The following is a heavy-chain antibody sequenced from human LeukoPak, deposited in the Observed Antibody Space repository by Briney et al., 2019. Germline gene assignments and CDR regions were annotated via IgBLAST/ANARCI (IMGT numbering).Heavy chain of an antibody. Sequence: ASVKVSCKASGGTFSSYAISWVRQAPGQGLEWMGRIIPILGIANYAQRFQGRVTITADKSTSTAYMELSSLRSEDTAVYYCARAYSCGGRDYWGQGTLVTVSS. CDR3: ARAYSCGGRDY. V-gene: IGHV1-69*04. CDR2: IIPILGIA. D-gene: IGHD5-18*01. J-gene: IGHJ4*02. CDR1: GGTFSSYA.